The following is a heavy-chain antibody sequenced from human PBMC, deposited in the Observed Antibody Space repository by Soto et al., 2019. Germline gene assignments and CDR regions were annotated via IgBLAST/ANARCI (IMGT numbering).Heavy chain of an antibody. J-gene: IGHJ4*02. D-gene: IGHD3-9*01. CDR1: GFTFSSYA. Sequence: PGGSLRLSCAASGFTFSSYAMSWVRQAPGKGLEWVSAISCSGGSTYYADSVKGRFTISRDNSKNTLYLQMNSLRAEDTAVYYCAKDRSHKGGRYFDWLLDYWGQGTLVTVSS. V-gene: IGHV3-23*01. CDR3: AKDRSHKGGRYFDWLLDY. CDR2: ISCSGGST.